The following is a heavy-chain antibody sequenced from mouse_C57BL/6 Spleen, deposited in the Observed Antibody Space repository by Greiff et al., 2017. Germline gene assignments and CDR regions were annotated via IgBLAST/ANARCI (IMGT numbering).Heavy chain of an antibody. J-gene: IGHJ2*01. V-gene: IGHV1-53*01. CDR2: INPSNGGT. Sequence: QVQLKQPGTELVKPGASVKLSCKASGYTFTSYWMHWVKQRPGQGLEWIGNINPSNGGTNYNEKFKSKATMTVDKSSSTSFMQLSSLTSEDSAVYYCARSHYYGRPGYWGQGTTLTVSS. CDR3: ARSHYYGRPGY. CDR1: GYTFTSYW. D-gene: IGHD1-1*01.